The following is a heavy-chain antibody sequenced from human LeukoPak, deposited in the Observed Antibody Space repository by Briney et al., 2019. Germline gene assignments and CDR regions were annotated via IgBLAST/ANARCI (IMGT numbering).Heavy chain of an antibody. CDR3: ARRGYCGGDCYSDY. V-gene: IGHV5-51*01. CDR1: GYSFATYW. J-gene: IGHJ4*02. CDR2: IYPGDSDT. Sequence: PGESLKISCKGSGYSFATYWIGWVRQMPGKGLEWMGIIYPGDSDTRYSPSSQGQVTTSADKSISTAFLQWSSLKASDTAMYYCARRGYCGGDCYSDYWGQGTLVTVSS. D-gene: IGHD2-21*01.